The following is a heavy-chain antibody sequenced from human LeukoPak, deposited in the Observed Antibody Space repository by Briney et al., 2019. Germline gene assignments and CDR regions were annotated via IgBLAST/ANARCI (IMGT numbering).Heavy chain of an antibody. CDR2: ISYDGSNK. Sequence: PGGSLRLSCAASGFTFSSYAMHWVRQAPGKGLEWVAVISYDGSNKYYADSVKGRFTISRDNSKNALYLQMGSLRAEDMAVYYCVSGSMDVWGKGTTVTVSS. CDR1: GFTFSSYA. V-gene: IGHV3-30*15. J-gene: IGHJ6*04. D-gene: IGHD3-10*01. CDR3: VSGSMDV.